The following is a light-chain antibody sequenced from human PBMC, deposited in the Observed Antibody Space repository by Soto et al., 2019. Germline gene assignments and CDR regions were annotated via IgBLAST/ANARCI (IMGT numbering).Light chain of an antibody. CDR3: QQYSAWPLT. CDR1: QTVSSI. V-gene: IGKV3-15*01. J-gene: IGKJ4*01. Sequence: EIVMTQSPATLSASPGERATLFCRASQTVSSIFLAWYQQKPGQAPSLLINGASTRSTGIPARFSGSGSGTGFTLTISSLQSEDFAVYYCQQYSAWPLTFGGGTKVEIK. CDR2: GAS.